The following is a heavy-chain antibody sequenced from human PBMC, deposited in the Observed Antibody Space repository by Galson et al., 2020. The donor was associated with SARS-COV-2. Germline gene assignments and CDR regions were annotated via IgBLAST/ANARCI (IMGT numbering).Heavy chain of an antibody. CDR1: GGSITSRGHY. V-gene: IGHV4-39*07. J-gene: IGHJ5*02. CDR2: IYYNGRA. CDR3: AASPTSVLTQQYFDP. D-gene: IGHD3-9*01. Sequence: SQTLSLTCSVSGGSITSRGHYWGWIRQSPGQGLEWIGNIYYNGRAYYNPSLKSRVTISVDTSKNQFSLIVTSLTAADTAVYYCAASPTSVLTQQYFDPWGQGALVTVSS.